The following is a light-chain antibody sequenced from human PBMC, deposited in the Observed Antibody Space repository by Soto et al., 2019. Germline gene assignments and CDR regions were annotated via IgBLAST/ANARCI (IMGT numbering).Light chain of an antibody. Sequence: EIVLTQSPFNMYVSXVESATLPXXXSQSVNNNYVAWYQQKPGQAPRLLIFRASNKATGIPDRFSGSGSGTEFILTISGLEPEDSGIYHCHQHGGSPETFGQGTKV. J-gene: IGKJ1*01. CDR1: QSVNNNY. CDR2: RAS. V-gene: IGKV3-20*01. CDR3: HQHGGSPET.